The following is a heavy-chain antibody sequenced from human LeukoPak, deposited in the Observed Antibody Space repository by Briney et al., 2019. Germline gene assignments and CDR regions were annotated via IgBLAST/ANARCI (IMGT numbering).Heavy chain of an antibody. V-gene: IGHV4-34*01. Sequence: SETLSLTCTVSGGSISSYYWSWIRQPPGKGLEWIGEINHSGSTNYNPSLKSRVTISVDTSKNQFSLKLSSVTAADTAVYYCARGRSSGWYFPGAFDIWGQGTMVTVSS. CDR1: GGSISSYY. D-gene: IGHD6-19*01. J-gene: IGHJ3*02. CDR3: ARGRSSGWYFPGAFDI. CDR2: INHSGST.